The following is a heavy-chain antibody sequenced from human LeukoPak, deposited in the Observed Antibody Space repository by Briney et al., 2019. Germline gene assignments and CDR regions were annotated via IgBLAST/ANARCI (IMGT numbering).Heavy chain of an antibody. CDR1: GYTFTSYY. CDR2: INPSGGST. Sequence: ASVKVSCKASGYTFTSYYMHWVRQAPGQGLEWMGIINPSGGSTSYAQKFQGRVTMTRDTSTSTVYMELSSLRSEDTAVYYCATVLVDYDYVWGSYPNNYFDYWGQGTLVTVSS. J-gene: IGHJ4*02. V-gene: IGHV1-46*01. CDR3: ATVLVDYDYVWGSYPNNYFDY. D-gene: IGHD3-16*02.